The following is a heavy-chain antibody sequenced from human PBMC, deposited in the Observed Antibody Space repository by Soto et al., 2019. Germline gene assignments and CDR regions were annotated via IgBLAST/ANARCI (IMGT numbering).Heavy chain of an antibody. V-gene: IGHV1-8*01. J-gene: IGHJ6*02. CDR1: GYTFTSYD. CDR3: ARDYSSSWSFPYYYYYYGMDV. CDR2: MNPNSGNT. D-gene: IGHD6-13*01. Sequence: GASVKVSCKASGYTFTSYDINWVRQATGQGLEWMGWMNPNSGNTGYAQKFQGRVTMTRNTSISTAYVELSSLRSEDTAVYYCARDYSSSWSFPYYYYYYGMDVWGQGTTVTVSS.